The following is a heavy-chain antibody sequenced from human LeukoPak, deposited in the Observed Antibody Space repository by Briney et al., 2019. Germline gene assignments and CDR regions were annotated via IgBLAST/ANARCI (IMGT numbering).Heavy chain of an antibody. CDR1: GFTFSSYG. CDR3: AKDRRMATITGAFDY. Sequence: GGSLRLSCAASGFTFSSYGMHWVRQATGKGLEWVAVIWYDGSKKYNADSVKGRFTISRDNSKNTLYLQMNSLRVEDTAVYYCAKDRRMATITGAFDYWGQGTLVTVSS. CDR2: IWYDGSKK. D-gene: IGHD5-24*01. V-gene: IGHV3-33*06. J-gene: IGHJ4*02.